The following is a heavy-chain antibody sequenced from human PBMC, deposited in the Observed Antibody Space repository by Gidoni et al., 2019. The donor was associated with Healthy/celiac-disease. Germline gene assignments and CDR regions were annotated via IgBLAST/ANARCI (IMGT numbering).Heavy chain of an antibody. J-gene: IGHJ4*02. D-gene: IGHD6-13*01. CDR2: IYYSGST. V-gene: IGHV4-59*08. Sequence: LSLTCTVAVGSISSYYWSWIRQPPGKGLEWIGYIYYSGSTNYNPSLKSLVTISVDTSKNQFSLKLSSVTAADTAVYYCARLIAAAGPFDYWGQRTLVTVSS. CDR3: ARLIAAAGPFDY. CDR1: VGSISSYY.